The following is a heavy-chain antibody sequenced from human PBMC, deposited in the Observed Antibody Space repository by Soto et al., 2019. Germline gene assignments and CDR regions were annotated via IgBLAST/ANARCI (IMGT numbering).Heavy chain of an antibody. CDR3: ARGSVVAGGTYYFDY. V-gene: IGHV1-18*01. Sequence: QVQLVQSGAEVKKPGASVKVSCKASGYTLTSYGISWVRQAPGQGLEWMGWISAYNGNTNYAQNFQGIVTMTTDASTSTAYMELRTLRSDDTALYFCARGSVVAGGTYYFDYWGQGTLVTVSS. J-gene: IGHJ4*02. CDR2: ISAYNGNT. D-gene: IGHD3-22*01. CDR1: GYTLTSYG.